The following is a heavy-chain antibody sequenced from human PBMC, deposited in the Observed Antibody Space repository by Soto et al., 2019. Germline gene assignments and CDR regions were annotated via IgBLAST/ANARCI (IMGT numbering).Heavy chain of an antibody. D-gene: IGHD2-15*01. Sequence: GASVKVPCKASGGTFSSCAISWVRQAPGQGLEWMGGIIPIFGTANYAQKFQGRVTITADESTSTAYMELSSLRSEDTAVYYCAHGYCSGGSCYSPDYYYYGMDVWGQGTTVTVSS. J-gene: IGHJ6*02. CDR2: IIPIFGTA. V-gene: IGHV1-69*13. CDR3: AHGYCSGGSCYSPDYYYYGMDV. CDR1: GGTFSSCA.